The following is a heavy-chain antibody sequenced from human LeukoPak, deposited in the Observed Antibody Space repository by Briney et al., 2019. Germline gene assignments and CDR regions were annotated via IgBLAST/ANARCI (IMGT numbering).Heavy chain of an antibody. CDR3: AREGIKIFGGWAPFDP. CDR1: GYTFTDNY. J-gene: IGHJ5*02. V-gene: IGHV1-2*02. D-gene: IGHD3-3*01. Sequence: AASVKVSCKASGYTFTDNYIHWVRQAPGQGLEWMGWINPLSGGPMYAQKFQGRVTMTRDTSLSTAYIELNGLKPDDTAIYYCAREGIKIFGGWAPFDPWGQGTLVTVS. CDR2: INPLSGGP.